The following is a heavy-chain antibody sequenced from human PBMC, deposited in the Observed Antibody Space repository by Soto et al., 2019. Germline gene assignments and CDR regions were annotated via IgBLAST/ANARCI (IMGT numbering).Heavy chain of an antibody. V-gene: IGHV4-59*08. CDR2: ISYSGYT. CDR3: ARRWSGIDY. Sequence: QVQLQESGPGRVKPSETLSLNCSVSGGSLTSYFWSWIRQPPGKGLEWLGYISYSGYTNYNPSLKSRVTISRDTSKIQFSLRLTSVTAADSAVYYCARRWSGIDYWGQGTLVTVSS. D-gene: IGHD3-3*01. J-gene: IGHJ4*02. CDR1: GGSLTSYF.